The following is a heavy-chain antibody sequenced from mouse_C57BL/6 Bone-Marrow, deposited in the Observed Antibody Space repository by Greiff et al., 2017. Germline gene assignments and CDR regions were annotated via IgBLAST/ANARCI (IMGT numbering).Heavy chain of an antibody. CDR2: ISSGSSTI. D-gene: IGHD2-10*01. CDR1: GFTFSDYG. Sequence: EVQLVESGGGLVKPGGSLKLSCAASGFTFSDYGMHWVRQAPEKGLEWVAYISSGSSTIYYADTVKGRFTISRDNAKNTLFLQMTSLSSEDTALYYCARPPYYGNSFAYWGQGTLVTVSA. J-gene: IGHJ3*01. CDR3: ARPPYYGNSFAY. V-gene: IGHV5-17*01.